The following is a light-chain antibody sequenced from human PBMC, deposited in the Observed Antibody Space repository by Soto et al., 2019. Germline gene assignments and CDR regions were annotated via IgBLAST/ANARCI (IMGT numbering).Light chain of an antibody. CDR1: QSVSSY. CDR2: DAS. V-gene: IGKV3-11*01. CDR3: QQRSNWSIT. Sequence: IAMTQSPAALSVSPGERATLSCRASQSVSSYLAWYQQKPGQAPRLLIYDASNRATGIPARFSGSESWTDFTLTISSLEPEDFAVYYCQQRSNWSITFGQGTRLEIK. J-gene: IGKJ5*01.